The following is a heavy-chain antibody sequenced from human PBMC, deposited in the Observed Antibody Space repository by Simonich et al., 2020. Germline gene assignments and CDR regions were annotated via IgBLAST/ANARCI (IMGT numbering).Heavy chain of an antibody. CDR2: IYYSGST. D-gene: IGHD3-3*01. CDR1: GGSISSYY. CDR3: ASRGWSGYYDY. Sequence: QVQLQESGPGLVKPSETLSLTCPVTGGSISSYYWSWIRQPPGKGLEWIGYIYYSGSTNYNPTLKSRVTKSVDTSKNQFSLKLSSVTAADTAVYYCASRGWSGYYDYWGQGTLVTVSS. V-gene: IGHV4-59*08. J-gene: IGHJ4*02.